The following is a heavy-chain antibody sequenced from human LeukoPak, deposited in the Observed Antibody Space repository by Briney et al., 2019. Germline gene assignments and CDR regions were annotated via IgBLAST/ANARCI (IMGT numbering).Heavy chain of an antibody. CDR1: GFTFSSYG. CDR3: AKDRLVEAFGELSTY. V-gene: IGHV3-30*02. J-gene: IGHJ4*02. D-gene: IGHD3-10*01. CDR2: IRYHGSDK. Sequence: GGSLRLSCAASGFTFSSYGMHWVRQAPGKGLEWVAFIRYHGSDKYYADSVKGRFTISRDNSENTLYLQMSSLRTEDTAVYYCAKDRLVEAFGELSTYWGQGTLVTVSS.